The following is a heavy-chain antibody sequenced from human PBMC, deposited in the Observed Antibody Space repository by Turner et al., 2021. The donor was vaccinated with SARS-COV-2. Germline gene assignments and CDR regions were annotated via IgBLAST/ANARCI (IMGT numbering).Heavy chain of an antibody. Sequence: QVQLVEPGGGVVQPGRSLRLSCAASGFTFSSYAMHWVRQAPGKGLEWVAVISYAGSNKFYADSVKGRFTISRDNSKNTLYLQMNSLRAEDTAVYYCARDYPWDTAMAHQGGGFDYWGQGTLVTVSS. J-gene: IGHJ4*02. D-gene: IGHD5-18*01. CDR1: GFTFSSYA. V-gene: IGHV3-30-3*01. CDR2: ISYAGSNK. CDR3: ARDYPWDTAMAHQGGGFDY.